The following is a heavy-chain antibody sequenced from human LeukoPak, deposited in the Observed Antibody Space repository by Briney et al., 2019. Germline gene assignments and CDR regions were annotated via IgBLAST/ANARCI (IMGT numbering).Heavy chain of an antibody. CDR1: GETVSSNSAE. V-gene: IGHV6-1*01. CDR2: TYYRSKWFT. CDR3: ADWGPN. J-gene: IGHJ1*01. Sequence: SRTLSLTCVISGETVSSNSAEWNWIRQSPPRGLEWLGRTYYRSKWFTESAPSVKGRITITPDSSKNQFSLELNSVTPEDTAVYYCADWGPNWGLGTRVTVSS. D-gene: IGHD7-27*01.